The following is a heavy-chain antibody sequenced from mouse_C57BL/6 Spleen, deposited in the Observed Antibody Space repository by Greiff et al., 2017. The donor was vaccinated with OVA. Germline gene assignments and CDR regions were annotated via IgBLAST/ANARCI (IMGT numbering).Heavy chain of an antibody. V-gene: IGHV3-8*01. CDR3: ARYPAYYGSSYWYFDV. D-gene: IGHD1-1*01. CDR2: ISYSGST. Sequence: EVQLQQSGPGLAKPSQTLSLTCSVTGYSITSDYWNWIRKFPGNKLEYMGYISYSGSTYYNPSLNSRISITRDTSKNQYYLQLNSVTTEDTATYYCARYPAYYGSSYWYFDVWGTGTTVTVSS. CDR1: GYSITSDY. J-gene: IGHJ1*03.